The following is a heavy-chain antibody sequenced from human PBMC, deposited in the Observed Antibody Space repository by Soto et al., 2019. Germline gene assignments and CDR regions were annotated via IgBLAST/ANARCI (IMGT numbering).Heavy chain of an antibody. D-gene: IGHD3-3*02. V-gene: IGHV4-4*02. J-gene: IGHJ5*02. CDR2: ISHSGTT. CDR3: ASSKIAFYNWFDP. CDR1: AYSISSNKW. Sequence: SHTLPLTYDVTAYSISSNKWWCWDRQHPGKGLQWIGEISHSGTTNYNPSLKSRVTISVDTSKNQFSLKLSSVTAADTAVYYCASSKIAFYNWFDPWGQGTLVTVS.